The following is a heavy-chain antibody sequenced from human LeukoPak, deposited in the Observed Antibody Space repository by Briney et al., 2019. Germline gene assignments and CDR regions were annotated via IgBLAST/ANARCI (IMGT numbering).Heavy chain of an antibody. J-gene: IGHJ4*02. D-gene: IGHD2-8*01. CDR1: GFTFSSYG. CDR3: AKTSRLMTPFDY. V-gene: IGHV3-23*01. CDR2: ISGSGGST. Sequence: PGGSLRLSCAASGFTFSSYGMSWVRQAPGKGLEWVSAISGSGGSTYYADSVKGRFTIFRDNSKNTLYLQMNSLRAEDTAVYYCAKTSRLMTPFDYWGQGTLVTVSS.